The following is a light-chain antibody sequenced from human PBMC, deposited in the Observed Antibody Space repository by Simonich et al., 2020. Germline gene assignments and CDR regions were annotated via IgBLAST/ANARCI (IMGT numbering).Light chain of an antibody. CDR3: QQYNSYST. J-gene: IGKJ1*01. CDR2: KAS. V-gene: IGKV1-5*03. Sequence: DIQMTQSPSTLSASVGDRATITCRSSQSISSWLAWYQQKPGKAPKILIYKASSLESGVPSRFSGSGSGTEFTLTISSLQPDDFATYYCQQYNSYSTFGQGTKVEIK. CDR1: QSISSW.